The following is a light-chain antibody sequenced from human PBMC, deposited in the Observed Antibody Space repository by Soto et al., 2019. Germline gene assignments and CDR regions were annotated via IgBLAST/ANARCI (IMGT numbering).Light chain of an antibody. CDR2: LNSDGSH. V-gene: IGLV4-69*01. J-gene: IGLJ2*01. CDR3: QTWGTGIGL. CDR1: RGHSSYA. Sequence: QSVLTQSPSASASLGASVKLTCTLRRGHSSYAIAWHQQQPEKGPRYLMKLNSDGSHSKGDGIPDRFSGSSSGAERYLTISSLHSEDEADYYCQTWGTGIGLFGGGTKLTVL.